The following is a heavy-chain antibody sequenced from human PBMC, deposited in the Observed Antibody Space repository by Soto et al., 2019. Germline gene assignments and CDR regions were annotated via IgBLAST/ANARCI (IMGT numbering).Heavy chain of an antibody. Sequence: PGGSLSLSCGATGFSLGNYGMHWVRQAPGKGLEWVAVISYDGSSQHYADSVQGRFTISRDTLFLQMNSLTADDTAVYYCAKATTNGGWFNPFDSWGQGALVTVSS. V-gene: IGHV3-33*05. J-gene: IGHJ4*02. CDR2: ISYDGSSQ. CDR1: GFSLGNYG. D-gene: IGHD6-19*01. CDR3: AKATTNGGWFNPFDS.